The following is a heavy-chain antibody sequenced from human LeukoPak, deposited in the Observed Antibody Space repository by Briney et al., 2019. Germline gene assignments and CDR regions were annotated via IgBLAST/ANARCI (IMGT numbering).Heavy chain of an antibody. CDR2: INHSGST. Sequence: SETLSLTCTVSGGSISSYYWSWIRQPPGKGLEWLGEINHSGSTNYNPSLKSRVTISVDTSKNQFSLKLSSVTAADPAVYYCASYRYGSSFAFDIWGQGTMVSVSS. V-gene: IGHV4-34*01. CDR1: GGSISSYY. D-gene: IGHD6-6*01. J-gene: IGHJ3*02. CDR3: ASYRYGSSFAFDI.